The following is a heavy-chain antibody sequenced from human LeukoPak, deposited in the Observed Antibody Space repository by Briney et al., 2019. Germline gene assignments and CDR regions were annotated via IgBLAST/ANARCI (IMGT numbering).Heavy chain of an antibody. Sequence: GGSLRLSCAASGFTFSSYSMNWVRQAPGKGPEWVSYISSSSSTIYYADSVKGRFTISRDNAKNSLYLQMNSLRAEDTAVYYCAREAAGAYYYYYYMDVWGKGTTVTVSS. CDR1: GFTFSSYS. V-gene: IGHV3-48*04. J-gene: IGHJ6*03. D-gene: IGHD4-17*01. CDR2: ISSSSSTI. CDR3: AREAAGAYYYYYYMDV.